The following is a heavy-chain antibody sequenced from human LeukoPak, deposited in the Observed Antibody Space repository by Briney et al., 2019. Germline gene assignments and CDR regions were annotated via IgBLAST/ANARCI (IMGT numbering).Heavy chain of an antibody. Sequence: QAGGSLRLSCAASGFTFCNYAMSWVRQTPGKGLEWVSNIIGSVPSTFYAESVKGRFTISRDNSKNTLYLQMNSLRADDTAVYYCARGGYDYVEVGYFDYWGQGVLVTVSS. J-gene: IGHJ4*02. CDR3: ARGGYDYVEVGYFDY. V-gene: IGHV3-23*01. CDR1: GFTFCNYA. CDR2: IIGSVPST. D-gene: IGHD5-12*01.